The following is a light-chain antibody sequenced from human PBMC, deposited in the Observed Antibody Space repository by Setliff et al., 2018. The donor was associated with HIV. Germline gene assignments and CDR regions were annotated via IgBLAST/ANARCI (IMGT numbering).Light chain of an antibody. J-gene: IGLJ1*01. CDR2: EVS. CDR1: SSDVGTYNY. V-gene: IGLV2-14*01. Sequence: QSVLTQPASVSGSPGQSITISCTGTSSDVGTYNYVSWYQQHPGKAPKLMIYEVSNRPSGVSNRFSGSKSANTASLTISGLQAEDEADYYCSSYTSNNLYVFGTGTKVTVL. CDR3: SSYTSNNLYV.